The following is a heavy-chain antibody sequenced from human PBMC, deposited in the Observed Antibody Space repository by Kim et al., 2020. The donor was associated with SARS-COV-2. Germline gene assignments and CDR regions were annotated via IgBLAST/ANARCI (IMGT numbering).Heavy chain of an antibody. CDR1: GFDFSNYA. D-gene: IGHD6-19*01. CDR2: ISGNGATT. J-gene: IGHJ4*02. Sequence: GGSLRLSCAASGFDFSNYAMNWVRQSPLKGLEWVSGISGNGATTYVADSVKGRFTISRDNSNNTLFLQMNSLRAEDTAVYYCGKDTEARIAMGGTVDYWGQGNLVSVSS. CDR3: GKDTEARIAMGGTVDY. V-gene: IGHV3-23*01.